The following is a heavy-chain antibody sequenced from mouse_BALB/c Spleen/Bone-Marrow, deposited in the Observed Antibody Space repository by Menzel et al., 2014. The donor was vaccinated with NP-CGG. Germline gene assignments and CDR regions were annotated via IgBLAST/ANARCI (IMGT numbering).Heavy chain of an antibody. V-gene: IGHV4-1*02. J-gene: IGHJ1*01. CDR3: ARPGYYGYQDV. CDR1: GFDFSGYW. Sequence: EVKLVESGGGLVRPGGSLKLSCAASGFDFSGYWMTWVRQAPGKGLEWIGEINPDSSTINYTPSLKDKFIISRDNAKNALYLQMSKVRSEDTALYYCARPGYYGYQDVWGAGTTVTVSS. D-gene: IGHD1-2*01. CDR2: INPDSSTI.